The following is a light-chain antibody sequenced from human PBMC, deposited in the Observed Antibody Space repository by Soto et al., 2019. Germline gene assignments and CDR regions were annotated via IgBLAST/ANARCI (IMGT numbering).Light chain of an antibody. J-gene: IGLJ1*01. CDR3: FSSSTKSSRHG. CDR1: SSDLGTYNY. Sequence: QSVLTQPASVSGSPGQSITISCTGTSSDLGTYNYVSWYQQHPDKAPKLIIYDVRNRPSGISDRFSGSKSGDTASLIISGLQAEDEADYYCFSSSTKSSRHGLGTGTKVTVL. V-gene: IGLV2-14*03. CDR2: DVR.